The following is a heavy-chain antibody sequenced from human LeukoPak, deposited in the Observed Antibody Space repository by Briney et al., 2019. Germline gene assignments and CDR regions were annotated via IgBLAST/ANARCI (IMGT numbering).Heavy chain of an antibody. CDR2: IGDGGT. CDR1: GFTFNDFA. D-gene: IGHD3-16*01. Sequence: PGGSLRLSCAASGFTFNDFAMTWVRQAPGKGLEWVSSIGDGGTYYADSVKGRFTISRDNSKNMLYLQLNSLRADDTAMYYCAKNLGPFDVRGQGTMVTVSS. CDR3: AKNLGPFDV. V-gene: IGHV3-23*01. J-gene: IGHJ3*01.